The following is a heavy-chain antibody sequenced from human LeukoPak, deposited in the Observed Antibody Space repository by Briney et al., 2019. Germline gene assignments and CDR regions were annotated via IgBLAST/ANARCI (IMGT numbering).Heavy chain of an antibody. Sequence: ASVKVSCKASGYTFTGYYMHWVRQAPGQGLEWMGIITPSGDSTNYAQKFQGRVTTTRDTSTSTVYMELSSLRSEDTAVYYCAREGFHGRELFPTFDYWGQGTLVTVSS. V-gene: IGHV1-46*01. J-gene: IGHJ4*02. CDR1: GYTFTGYY. CDR2: ITPSGDST. D-gene: IGHD3-10*01. CDR3: AREGFHGRELFPTFDY.